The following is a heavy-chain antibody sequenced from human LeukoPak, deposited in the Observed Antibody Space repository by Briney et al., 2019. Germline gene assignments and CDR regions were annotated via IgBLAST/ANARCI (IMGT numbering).Heavy chain of an antibody. V-gene: IGHV3-33*01. CDR3: ARDRDSSGYYSIYFDY. D-gene: IGHD3-22*01. CDR1: GFTFSSYG. J-gene: IGHJ4*02. Sequence: GGSLRLSCAASGFTFSSYGMHWVRQAPGKGLELVAVIWYDGSNKYYADSVKGRFTISRDNSKNTLYLQMNSLRAEDTAVYYCARDRDSSGYYSIYFDYWGQGTLVTVSS. CDR2: IWYDGSNK.